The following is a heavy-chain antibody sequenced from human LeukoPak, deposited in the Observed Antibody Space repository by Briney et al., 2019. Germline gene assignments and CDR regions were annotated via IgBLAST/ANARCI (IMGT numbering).Heavy chain of an antibody. J-gene: IGHJ6*02. Sequence: GGSLRLSCAASGFTFSSYEMNWVRQAPGKGLEWVSYTSSSGSTIYYADSVKGRFTISRDNAKNSLYLQMNSLRAEDTAVYCCARVHAMAYYYGMDVWGQGTTVTVSS. D-gene: IGHD5-24*01. CDR1: GFTFSSYE. CDR3: ARVHAMAYYYGMDV. CDR2: TSSSGSTI. V-gene: IGHV3-48*03.